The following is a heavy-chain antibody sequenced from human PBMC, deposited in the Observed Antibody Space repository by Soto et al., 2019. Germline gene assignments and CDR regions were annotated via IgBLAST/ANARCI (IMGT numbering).Heavy chain of an antibody. CDR1: CHSISSSKSF. D-gene: IGHD4-17*01. V-gene: IGHV4-39*02. CDR3: ATLPHYDDPNAAF. Sequence: SATLSLTCTFSCHSISSSKSFWGWIRQPPGKGLEWIGSISYSGSPYYNSSLKSRVTISVDTSKNHFSLKLTSVTAADTAVYYCATLPHYDDPNAAFWGQG. CDR2: ISYSGSP. J-gene: IGHJ4*02.